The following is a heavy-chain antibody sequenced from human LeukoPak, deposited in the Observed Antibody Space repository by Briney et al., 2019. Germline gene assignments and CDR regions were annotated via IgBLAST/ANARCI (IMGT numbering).Heavy chain of an antibody. D-gene: IGHD3-3*01. V-gene: IGHV3-23*01. Sequence: GGSLRLPCAASGFTFSNYDMSWVRQAPGKGLEWVSAISGSGGSTYYADSVKGRFTISRDNSKNTLYLQMNSLRAEDTAVYHCAKTPTYSDFPWGQGTLVTVSS. CDR2: ISGSGGST. CDR3: AKTPTYSDFP. J-gene: IGHJ5*02. CDR1: GFTFSNYD.